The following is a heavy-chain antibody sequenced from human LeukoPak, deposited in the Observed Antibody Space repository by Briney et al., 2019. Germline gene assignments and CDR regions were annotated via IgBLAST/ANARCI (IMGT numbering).Heavy chain of an antibody. J-gene: IGHJ4*02. CDR3: ARVTGITSPFDY. D-gene: IGHD3-16*01. CDR1: GYTFTSYD. Sequence: ASVKVSCKASGYTFTSYDINWVRQATGQGLEWMGWMNPNSGNTGYAQKFQGRVTMTRNTSISTAYMELSRLRSDDTAVYYCARVTGITSPFDYWGQGTLVTVSS. CDR2: MNPNSGNT. V-gene: IGHV1-8*01.